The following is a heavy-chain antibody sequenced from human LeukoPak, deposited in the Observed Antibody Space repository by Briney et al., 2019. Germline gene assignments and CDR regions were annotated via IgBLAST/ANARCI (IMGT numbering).Heavy chain of an antibody. CDR3: ARPRSGPDAFDI. Sequence: SVKVSCKASGGTFSSYAISWVRQAPGQGLGWMGRIIPIFGTANYAQKFQGRVTITTDESTSTAYMELSSLRSEDTAVYYCARPRSGPDAFDIWGQGTMVTVSS. J-gene: IGHJ3*02. CDR1: GGTFSSYA. V-gene: IGHV1-69*05. D-gene: IGHD3-3*01. CDR2: IIPIFGTA.